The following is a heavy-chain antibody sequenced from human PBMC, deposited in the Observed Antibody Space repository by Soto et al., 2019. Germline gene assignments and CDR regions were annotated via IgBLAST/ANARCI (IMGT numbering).Heavy chain of an antibody. CDR3: ARGWGYDSNDYYYAY. Sequence: QVQLVQSGAEVRKPGSSVKVSCKASGGTFSRHAISWVRQAPGQGLEWMGGIIPSCGTANHAQKVQGRVTIIADEYTSTVYMELSSLRSEDTAMYYCARGWGYDSNDYYYAYWGQGTLVIVSS. CDR1: GGTFSRHA. D-gene: IGHD3-22*01. J-gene: IGHJ4*02. CDR2: IIPSCGTA. V-gene: IGHV1-69*01.